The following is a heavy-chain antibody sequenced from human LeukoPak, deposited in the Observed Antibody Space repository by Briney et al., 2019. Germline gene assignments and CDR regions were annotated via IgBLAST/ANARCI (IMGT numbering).Heavy chain of an antibody. CDR1: GGSFSGYY. CDR3: ASGYGDYWGDAFDI. J-gene: IGHJ3*02. CDR2: INHSGST. V-gene: IGHV4-34*01. D-gene: IGHD4-17*01. Sequence: PSETLSLTCAVYGGSFSGYYWSWIRQHPGKGLEWIGEINHSGSTNYNPSLKSRVTISVDTSKNQFSLKLSSVTAADTAVYYCASGYGDYWGDAFDIWGQGTMVTVSS.